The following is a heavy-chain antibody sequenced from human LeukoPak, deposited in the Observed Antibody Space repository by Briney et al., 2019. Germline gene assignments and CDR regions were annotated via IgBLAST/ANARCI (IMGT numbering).Heavy chain of an antibody. CDR3: AKRGVLIRLILVGFHKEAYYFVS. J-gene: IGHJ4*02. CDR2: IISWGGQT. V-gene: IGHV3-23*01. CDR1: GLSLCYLL. Sequence: GESLTLSCALSGLSLCYLLMRWVRPAPGGWRGWVGYIISWGGQTNYAVSVTARFSITRDTPKTTLYLQMHWLRPEDTAVYFCAKRGVLIRLILVGFHKEAYYFVSWGERALVTVSS. D-gene: IGHD3-10*01.